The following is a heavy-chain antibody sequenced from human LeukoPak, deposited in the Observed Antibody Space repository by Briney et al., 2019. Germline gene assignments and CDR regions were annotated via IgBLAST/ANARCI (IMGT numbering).Heavy chain of an antibody. CDR3: ASSSATNPNWFDP. CDR1: GGSISSGSYY. V-gene: IGHV4-61*02. J-gene: IGHJ5*02. Sequence: KASETLSLTCTVSGGSISSGSYYWSWIRQPAGKGLEWIGRIYTSGSTNYNPSLKSRVTISVDKSKNQFSLKLSSVTAADTAVYYCASSSATNPNWFDPWGQGTLVTVSS. CDR2: IYTSGST. D-gene: IGHD5-12*01.